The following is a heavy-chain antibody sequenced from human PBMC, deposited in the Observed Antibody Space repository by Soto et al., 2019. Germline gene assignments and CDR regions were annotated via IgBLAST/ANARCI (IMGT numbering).Heavy chain of an antibody. D-gene: IGHD1-26*01. CDR1: GFSFNRYG. CDR3: ATVMGIMGAGSEYFHH. Sequence: GGSLRLSCAASGFSFNRYGMSWVRQAPGKGLEWVSAVSARSVSTYYSHSVKGRFTISRDNFKNTLFMEMNSLRVEDTAVCYCATVMGIMGAGSEYFHHWGQGTLVTVSS. V-gene: IGHV3-23*01. J-gene: IGHJ1*01. CDR2: VSARSVST.